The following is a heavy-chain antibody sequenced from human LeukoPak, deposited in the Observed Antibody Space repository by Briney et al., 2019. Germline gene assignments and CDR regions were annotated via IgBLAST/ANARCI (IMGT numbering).Heavy chain of an antibody. V-gene: IGHV4-39*01. CDR2: IYYSGST. CDR3: ARVYSSGWYGLLTHFDY. J-gene: IGHJ4*02. Sequence: SETLSLTCTVSGGSISSSSYYWGWTRQPPGKGLEWIGSIYYSGSTYYNPSLKSRVTISVDTSKNQFSLKLSSVTAADTAVYYCARVYSSGWYGLLTHFDYWGQGTLVTVSS. CDR1: GGSISSSSYY. D-gene: IGHD6-19*01.